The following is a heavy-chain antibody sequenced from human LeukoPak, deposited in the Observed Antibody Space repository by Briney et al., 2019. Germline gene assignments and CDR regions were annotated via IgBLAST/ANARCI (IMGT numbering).Heavy chain of an antibody. CDR1: GYTFTAYY. CDR2: INPNNGDT. V-gene: IGHV1-2*02. D-gene: IGHD3/OR15-3a*01. J-gene: IGHJ4*02. Sequence: GASVKVSCKASGYTFTAYYMHWVRQAPGQGLEWMGWINPNNGDTNFAQKFQGRVAMTRDTSMNTVYIELSSLRSDDTAVYYCARRGYEFSDLDNWGQGTLVTVSS. CDR3: ARRGYEFSDLDN.